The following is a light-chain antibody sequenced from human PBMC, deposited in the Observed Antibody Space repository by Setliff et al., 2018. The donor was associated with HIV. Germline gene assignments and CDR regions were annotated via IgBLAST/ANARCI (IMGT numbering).Light chain of an antibody. CDR2: DVS. CDR1: SSDVSGYNY. Sequence: QSALAQPRSVSGSPGQSVTISCTGTSSDVSGYNYVSWYQQHPGKAPKLKIYDVSKRPSGVPDRFSGSKSGNTASLTIPGLQAEDEADYYCCSYAGSYTYIFGTGTKVTVL. V-gene: IGLV2-11*01. J-gene: IGLJ1*01. CDR3: CSYAGSYTYI.